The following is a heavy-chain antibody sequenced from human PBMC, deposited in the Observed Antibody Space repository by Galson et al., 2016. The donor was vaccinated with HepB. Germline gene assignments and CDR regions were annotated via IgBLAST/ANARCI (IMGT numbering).Heavy chain of an antibody. CDR3: VRGGGYLDY. CDR1: GFTFSSYD. CDR2: ITNSGDT. Sequence: SLRLSCAASGFTFSSYDMHWVRQATGKGPEWVSSITNSGDTHYPGSVKGRFTISRENAKNSLNLQMNSLRAGDTAVYYCVRGGGYLDYWGQGTLVTVSS. V-gene: IGHV3-13*01. J-gene: IGHJ4*02.